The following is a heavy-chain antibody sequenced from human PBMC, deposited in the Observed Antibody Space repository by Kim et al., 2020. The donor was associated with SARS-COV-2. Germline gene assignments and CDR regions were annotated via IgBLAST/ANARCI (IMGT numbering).Heavy chain of an antibody. CDR2: LFHSGST. V-gene: IGHV4-38-2*02. CDR3: ARVHTSSWEIDY. D-gene: IGHD6-13*01. Sequence: SETLSLTCSVSGYSITSGYYWAWIRQPPGKGLRWIGNLFHSGSTYYTPSLKSRVTTSLDTSRNQFSLNLSSVTVADTAVYYCARVHTSSWEIDYWGQGTL. J-gene: IGHJ4*02. CDR1: GYSITSGYY.